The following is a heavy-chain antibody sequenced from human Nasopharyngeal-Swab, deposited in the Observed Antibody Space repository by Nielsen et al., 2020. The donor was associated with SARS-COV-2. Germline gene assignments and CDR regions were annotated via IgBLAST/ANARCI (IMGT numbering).Heavy chain of an antibody. V-gene: IGHV3-9*01. CDR2: ISWNSGSI. J-gene: IGHJ6*02. CDR3: ARDGLDYDFWSAYFMDV. Sequence: GGSLRLSCAASGFTFDDYAMHWVRHAPGKGLEWVSGISWNSGSIGYADSVKGRFTISRDNAKNSLYLQMNSLRAEDTAVYYCARDGLDYDFWSAYFMDVWGQGTTVTVSS. CDR1: GFTFDDYA. D-gene: IGHD3-3*01.